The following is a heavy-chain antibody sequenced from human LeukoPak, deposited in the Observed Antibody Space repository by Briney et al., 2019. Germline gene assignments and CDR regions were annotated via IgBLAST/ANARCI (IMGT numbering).Heavy chain of an antibody. Sequence: PSETLSLTCTVSGGSISSYYWSWIRQPAGKGLEWIGRIYTSGSTNYNPSLKSRVTMSVDTSKNQFSLKLSSVTAADTAVYYCARDYSWNNKIPYGMDVWGQGTTVIVSS. CDR2: IYTSGST. J-gene: IGHJ6*02. CDR3: ARDYSWNNKIPYGMDV. CDR1: GGSISSYY. V-gene: IGHV4-4*07. D-gene: IGHD1/OR15-1a*01.